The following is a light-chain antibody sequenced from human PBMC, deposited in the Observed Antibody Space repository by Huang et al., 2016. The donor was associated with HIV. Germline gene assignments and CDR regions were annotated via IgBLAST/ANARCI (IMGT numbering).Light chain of an antibody. CDR3: QQYYTNPQT. CDR1: QSLLSNLNSKYY. CDR2: WSG. V-gene: IGKV4-1*01. Sequence: DIVMPQSPDSLSIFPVERSTINCKSSQSLLSNLNSKYYLAWFPPRPGQLPKWLFHWSGSRQSGIPDRFSASGSGTDFTLTIDNLQTEDVAIYYCQQYYTNPQTFGRGTAVEI. J-gene: IGKJ4*01.